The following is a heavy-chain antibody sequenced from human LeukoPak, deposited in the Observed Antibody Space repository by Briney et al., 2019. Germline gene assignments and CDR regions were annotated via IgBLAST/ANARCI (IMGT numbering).Heavy chain of an antibody. CDR3: AIEFSSGYFNWFDP. D-gene: IGHD3-22*01. Sequence: SVKVSCKASGGTFSSYTISWVRQAPGQGLEWMGRIIPIFGTANYAQKFQGRVTITADESTSAAYMELSSLRSEDTAVYYCAIEFSSGYFNWFDPWGQGTPVTVSS. J-gene: IGHJ5*02. CDR2: IIPIFGTA. V-gene: IGHV1-69*13. CDR1: GGTFSSYT.